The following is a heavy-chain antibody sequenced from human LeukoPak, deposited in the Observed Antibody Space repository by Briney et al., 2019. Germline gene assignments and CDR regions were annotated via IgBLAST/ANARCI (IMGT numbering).Heavy chain of an antibody. CDR2: VGGSDGRT. D-gene: IGHD3-22*01. V-gene: IGHV3-23*01. J-gene: IGHJ6*03. CDR3: AKDSSSYDWGYMDV. CDR1: GFTFSTYA. Sequence: GGSLRLSCAASGFTFSTYAMSWVRQAPGKGLGWVSLVGGSDGRTRYADSVKGRFTISRDNSKNTLYLEMNSLRAEDTAVYYCAKDSSSYDWGYMDVWGKGTTVTVSS.